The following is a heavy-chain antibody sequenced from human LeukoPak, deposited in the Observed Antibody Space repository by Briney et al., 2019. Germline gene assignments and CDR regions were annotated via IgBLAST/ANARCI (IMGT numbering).Heavy chain of an antibody. Sequence: PGGSLRLSCTASEFIFSNAWMSWVRQAPGKGLEWVSVIYSGGTTYYADSVKARFTISRDNSKNTLYLQMNSLRAEDTAVYYCARDGSGSYYYYGMDVWGQGTTVTVSS. J-gene: IGHJ6*02. CDR2: IYSGGTT. V-gene: IGHV3-66*01. CDR1: EFIFSNAW. CDR3: ARDGSGSYYYYGMDV. D-gene: IGHD3-10*01.